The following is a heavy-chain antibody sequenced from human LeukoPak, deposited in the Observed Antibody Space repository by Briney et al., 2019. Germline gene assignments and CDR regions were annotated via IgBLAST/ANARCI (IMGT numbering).Heavy chain of an antibody. CDR2: ISGSGDTT. J-gene: IGHJ4*02. Sequence: GSLRLSCAASGFTFSSHGMNWVRQAPGKGLEWVSGISGSGDTTYYADSVKGRFTISRDNSKNTLYLQMNSLRVEDTAVFYCANDDAWLQYNYWGQGTLVTVSS. CDR3: ANDDAWLQYNY. V-gene: IGHV3-23*01. CDR1: GFTFSSHG. D-gene: IGHD5-24*01.